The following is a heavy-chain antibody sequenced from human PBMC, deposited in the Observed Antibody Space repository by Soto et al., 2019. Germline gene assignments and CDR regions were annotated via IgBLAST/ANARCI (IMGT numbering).Heavy chain of an antibody. CDR2: IKEDGSET. V-gene: IGHV3-7*05. Sequence: EVQLVESGGDLDQPGGSLRLSCAASGFTFSSYWMSWVRQAPGKGLEWVANIKEDGSETYYVDSVKGRFTISRDNARYSLHLQMNSLRADDSAVYYCARFTRRVAGDYWGQGTLVTVSS. D-gene: IGHD6-19*01. CDR3: ARFTRRVAGDY. J-gene: IGHJ4*02. CDR1: GFTFSSYW.